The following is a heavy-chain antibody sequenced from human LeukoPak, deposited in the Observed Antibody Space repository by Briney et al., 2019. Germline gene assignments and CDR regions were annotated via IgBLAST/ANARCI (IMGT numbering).Heavy chain of an antibody. J-gene: IGHJ4*02. CDR2: IRYDGINK. CDR3: ANAHRHLREVYYVDY. CDR1: GFNFSTYG. V-gene: IGHV3-30*02. Sequence: GGSLRLSCAASGFNFSTYGMHWVRQAPGKGLEWVAFIRYDGINKYYADSVKTRFTISRDNSKNTLFLQMNRLKSEDTALYYCANAHRHLREVYYVDYWGQVTLVTVSS. D-gene: IGHD3-16*01.